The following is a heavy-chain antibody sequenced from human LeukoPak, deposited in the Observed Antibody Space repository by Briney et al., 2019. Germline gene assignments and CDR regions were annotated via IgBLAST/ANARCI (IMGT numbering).Heavy chain of an antibody. J-gene: IGHJ3*02. V-gene: IGHV5-51*01. Sequence: GESLKISCKGSGYSFTSYWIGWGRQMPGKGLEWMGIIYPGDSDTRYSPSFQGQVTISADKSISTAYLRWSSLKASDTAIYYCARIPLDRYGSGSYAFDIWGQGTMVTVSS. D-gene: IGHD3-10*01. CDR1: GYSFTSYW. CDR2: IYPGDSDT. CDR3: ARIPLDRYGSGSYAFDI.